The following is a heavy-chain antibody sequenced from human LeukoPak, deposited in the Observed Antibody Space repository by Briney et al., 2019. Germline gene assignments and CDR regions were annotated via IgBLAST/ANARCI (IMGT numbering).Heavy chain of an antibody. J-gene: IGHJ5*02. CDR2: IYYSGST. V-gene: IGHV4-39*01. Sequence: PSETLSLTCTVSGGSISGSSYYWGWIRQPPGKGLEWIGSIYYSGSTYYNPSLKSRVTISVDTSKNQFSLRLNSVTATDTAVYYCARHFYGDGYLVSKSNWFDPWGQGTLVTVSS. CDR1: GGSISGSSYY. D-gene: IGHD5-24*01. CDR3: ARHFYGDGYLVSKSNWFDP.